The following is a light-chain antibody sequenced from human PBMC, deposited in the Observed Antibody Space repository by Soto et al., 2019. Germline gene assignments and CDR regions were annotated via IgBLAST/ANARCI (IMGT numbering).Light chain of an antibody. V-gene: IGLV2-11*01. Sequence: QSVLTQPRSVSGSPGQSVTISCTGTSSDVDGYNYVSWCQQHPDKAPKLMIYDVTKRPSGVPDRFSGSKSGNTASLTISGLQADDEADYYCCSYAGSYVFGTGTKLTVL. J-gene: IGLJ1*01. CDR1: SSDVDGYNY. CDR3: CSYAGSYV. CDR2: DVT.